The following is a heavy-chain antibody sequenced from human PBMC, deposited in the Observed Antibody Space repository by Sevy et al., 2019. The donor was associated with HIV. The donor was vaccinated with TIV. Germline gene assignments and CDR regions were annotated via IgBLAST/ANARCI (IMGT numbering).Heavy chain of an antibody. J-gene: IGHJ4*02. CDR3: ARGNSGSFDY. CDR1: GFTFSTYW. V-gene: IGHV3-7*04. Sequence: GGSLRLSCAASGFTFSTYWMHWVRQAPGKGLEWVANIKQDESEKYYVASVKGRFTISRDNAKNSPYLQMNSLRPGDTAVYYCARGNSGSFDYWGQGTLVTVSS. CDR2: IKQDESEK. D-gene: IGHD3-22*01.